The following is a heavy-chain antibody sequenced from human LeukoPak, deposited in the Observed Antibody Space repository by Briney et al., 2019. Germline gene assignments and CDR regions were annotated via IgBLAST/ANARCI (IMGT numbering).Heavy chain of an antibody. V-gene: IGHV3-66*01. Sequence: PGGSLRLSCAASGFTVSSNYMSWVRQAPGKGLEWVSSIYSGGSTYYTDSVKGRFTISRDNSKNTLYLQKNSLRAEDTAVYYCARDLAGYNSFDYWGQGTLVTVSS. J-gene: IGHJ4*02. CDR3: ARDLAGYNSFDY. D-gene: IGHD5-24*01. CDR1: GFTVSSNY. CDR2: IYSGGST.